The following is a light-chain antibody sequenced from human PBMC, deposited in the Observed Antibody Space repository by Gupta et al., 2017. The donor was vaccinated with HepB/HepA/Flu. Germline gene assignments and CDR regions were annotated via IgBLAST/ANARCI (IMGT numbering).Light chain of an antibody. Sequence: FKLPNSHSPLSPSLGDRVTITCRASQSIANYLNWYQQKPGKAPSLLIYTTSILQSGVPSRFSGSGSGTDFTLTISSLQPEDFATYYCQQSYASPPTFGQGTKVEIK. CDR1: QSIANY. CDR3: QQSYASPPT. V-gene: IGKV1-39*01. J-gene: IGKJ1*01. CDR2: TTS.